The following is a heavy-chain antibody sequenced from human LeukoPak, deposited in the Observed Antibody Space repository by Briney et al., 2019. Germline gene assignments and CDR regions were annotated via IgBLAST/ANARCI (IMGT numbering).Heavy chain of an antibody. CDR3: ARGLKRWLQLNDY. CDR2: MNPNSGNT. J-gene: IGHJ4*02. D-gene: IGHD5-24*01. Sequence: ASVKVSCKASGGTFSSYAINWVRQATGQGLEWMGWMNPNSGNTGYAQKFQGRVTMTRNTSISTAYMELSSLRSEDTAVYYCARGLKRWLQLNDYWGQGTLVTVSS. CDR1: GGTFSSYA. V-gene: IGHV1-8*01.